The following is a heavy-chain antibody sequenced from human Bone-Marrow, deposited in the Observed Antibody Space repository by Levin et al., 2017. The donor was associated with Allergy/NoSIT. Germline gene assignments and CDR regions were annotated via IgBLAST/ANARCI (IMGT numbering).Heavy chain of an antibody. CDR2: ISSSSTYI. CDR1: GFDFSGYS. Sequence: GGSLRLSCADSGFDFSGYSMNWVRQAPGKGLEWVSSISSSSTYIYHAASVKGRFTISRDNAENSLFLQMNSLRAEDTAVYYCSKSLDTQGTWFPDHWGQGTLVTVSS. D-gene: IGHD5-18*01. J-gene: IGHJ4*02. CDR3: SKSLDTQGTWFPDH. V-gene: IGHV3-21*01.